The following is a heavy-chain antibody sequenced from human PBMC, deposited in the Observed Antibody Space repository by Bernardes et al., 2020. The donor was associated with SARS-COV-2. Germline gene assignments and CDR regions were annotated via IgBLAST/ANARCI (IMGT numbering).Heavy chain of an antibody. J-gene: IGHJ4*02. D-gene: IGHD3-16*01. CDR3: SSWPGSAYFLEHY. Sequence: GGSLRLSCAASGFTFSDYYMSWIRQAPGKGLEWVSYISGSGSFTNYADSVKGRFTISRDNAKNLVSLQMNSLRAEDTAVYYCSSWPGSAYFLEHYWGQGTLVTVSS. V-gene: IGHV3-11*06. CDR1: GFTFSDYY. CDR2: ISGSGSFT.